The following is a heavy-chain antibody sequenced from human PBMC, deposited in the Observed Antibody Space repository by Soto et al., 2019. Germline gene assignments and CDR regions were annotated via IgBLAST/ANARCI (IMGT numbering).Heavy chain of an antibody. Sequence: EEQLLESWGGWVQPGGSLRLSCAASAFRVNNYAMPWFRQAPGQGLEWVSVISGSGGSTSYGDSVKGRFTIARDNSENTLYLQMASLRAEDTAVYYCAKQREWGSISTDDYYGMAVWGQWTTVTVSS. D-gene: IGHD3-3*02. CDR1: AFRVNNYA. J-gene: IGHJ6*02. CDR2: ISGSGGST. CDR3: AKQREWGSISTDDYYGMAV. V-gene: IGHV3-23*01.